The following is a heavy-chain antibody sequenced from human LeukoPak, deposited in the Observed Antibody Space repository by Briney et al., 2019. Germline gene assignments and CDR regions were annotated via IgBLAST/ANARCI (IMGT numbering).Heavy chain of an antibody. CDR3: AREPYYYDSSGSNYYYYGMDV. Sequence: QPGGSLRLSCAASGFTFSSYEMNWVRQAPGKGLEWVSYISSSGSTIHYADSVKGRFTISRDNAKNSLYLQMNSLRAEDTAVYYCAREPYYYDSSGSNYYYYGMDVWGQGTTVTVSS. CDR2: ISSSGSTI. V-gene: IGHV3-48*03. J-gene: IGHJ6*02. D-gene: IGHD3-22*01. CDR1: GFTFSSYE.